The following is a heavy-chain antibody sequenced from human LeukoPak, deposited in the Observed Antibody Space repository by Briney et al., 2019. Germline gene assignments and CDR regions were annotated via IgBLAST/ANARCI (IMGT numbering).Heavy chain of an antibody. CDR1: GYTFTGYY. CDR3: ARQMGSSSEAFDI. CDR2: INPNSGGT. V-gene: IGHV1-2*02. D-gene: IGHD2-2*01. Sequence: ASVKVSCKASGYTFTGYYMHWVRQAPGQGLEWMGWINPNSGGTNYAQKFQGRVTMTRDTSISTAYMELSRLRSDDTAVYYCARQMGSSSEAFDIWGQGTMVTVSS. J-gene: IGHJ3*02.